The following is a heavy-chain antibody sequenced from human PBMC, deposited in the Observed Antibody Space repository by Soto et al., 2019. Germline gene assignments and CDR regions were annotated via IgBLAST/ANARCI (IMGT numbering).Heavy chain of an antibody. CDR2: ISGSGGST. CDR3: AKNLYARPYYYYYGMDV. CDR1: GFTFSSYA. Sequence: LRLSCAASGFTFSSYAMSWVRQAPGKGLEWVSAISGSGGSTYYADSVKGRFTISRDNSKNTLYLQMNSLRAEDTAVYYCAKNLYARPYYYYYGMDVWGQGTTVTVSS. J-gene: IGHJ6*02. V-gene: IGHV3-23*01. D-gene: IGHD2-8*01.